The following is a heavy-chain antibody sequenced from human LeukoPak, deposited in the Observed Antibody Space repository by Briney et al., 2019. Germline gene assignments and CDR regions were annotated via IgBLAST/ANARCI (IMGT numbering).Heavy chain of an antibody. V-gene: IGHV3-23*01. CDR3: AKDGYPFNSIWDYFDY. J-gene: IGHJ4*02. D-gene: IGHD6-25*01. CDR1: GFTFSNYA. Sequence: PGGSLRLSCAASGFTFSNYATSWVRHAPGKGLEWVSALCGDGGDSYYADSVKGRFTISRDNSKGTLFLQMNSLRAEDTAVYYCAKDGYPFNSIWDYFDYWGQGTLVTVSS. CDR2: LCGDGGDS.